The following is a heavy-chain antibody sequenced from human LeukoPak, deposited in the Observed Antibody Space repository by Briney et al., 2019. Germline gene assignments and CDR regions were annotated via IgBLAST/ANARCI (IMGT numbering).Heavy chain of an antibody. Sequence: SETLSLTCTVGSISSSSYYWDWIRQPPGKGLEWIGNIYSGENTYYNPSLKSRVTISVDTSKTQFSLKRSSLTGVDTAVYYCARRSSSGWYFDYWGQGTLVTVSS. CDR1: GSISSSSYY. D-gene: IGHD6-19*01. J-gene: IGHJ4*02. V-gene: IGHV4-39*01. CDR2: IYSGENT. CDR3: ARRSSSGWYFDY.